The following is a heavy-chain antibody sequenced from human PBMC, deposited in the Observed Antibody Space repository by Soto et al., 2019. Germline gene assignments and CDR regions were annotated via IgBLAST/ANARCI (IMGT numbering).Heavy chain of an antibody. J-gene: IGHJ4*02. D-gene: IGHD3-3*01. Sequence: HPGGSLRLSCAASGFTFSSYAMSWVRQAPGKGLEWVSAISGSGGSTYYADSVKGRFTISRDNSKNTLYLQMNSLRAEDTAVYYCAKDGVHYDFWSGYSESRYFDYWGQGTLVTVSS. CDR1: GFTFSSYA. CDR3: AKDGVHYDFWSGYSESRYFDY. CDR2: ISGSGGST. V-gene: IGHV3-23*01.